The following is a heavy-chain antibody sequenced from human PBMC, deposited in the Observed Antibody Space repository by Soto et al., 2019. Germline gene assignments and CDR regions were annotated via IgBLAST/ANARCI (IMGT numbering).Heavy chain of an antibody. J-gene: IGHJ4*02. V-gene: IGHV3-48*02. CDR2: ISSSSSTI. D-gene: IGHD4-17*01. CDR1: GFTFSSYS. Sequence: EVQLVESGGGLVQPGGSLRLSCAASGFTFSSYSMNWVRQAPGKGLVWVSYISSSSSTIYYADSVKGRFTISRDNAKNSLYLQMHSLRDEDTAVYYCARLDYGGNSNYWGQGTLVTISS. CDR3: ARLDYGGNSNY.